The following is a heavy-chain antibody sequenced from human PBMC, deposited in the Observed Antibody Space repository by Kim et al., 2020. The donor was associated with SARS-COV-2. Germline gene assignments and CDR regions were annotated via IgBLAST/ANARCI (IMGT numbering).Heavy chain of an antibody. CDR3: ANYMDAWADFRGNV. Sequence: GGSLRLSCAASGFTFSSYSMNWIRQTPGKGLEWVSFISSRGDDLYYAESVRGRFTISRDNARNILFLQMNSLRAEDTAIYYCANYMDAWADFRGNVWGQGPLVTVAS. CDR1: GFTFSSYS. D-gene: IGHD3-3*01. J-gene: IGHJ1*01. CDR2: ISSRGDDL. V-gene: IGHV3-21*01.